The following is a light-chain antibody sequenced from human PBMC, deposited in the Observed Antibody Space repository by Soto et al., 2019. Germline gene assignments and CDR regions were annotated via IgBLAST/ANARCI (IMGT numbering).Light chain of an antibody. V-gene: IGKV1-5*01. CDR3: QQYNSYWT. J-gene: IGKJ1*01. CDR1: QSMSTW. Sequence: DIQMTQSPSTLSASVGDRVTITCRASQSMSTWLAWYQQKPGKAPKLLIYDASSLESGVPSRFSGSGSGTEFTLTISSLQPDDFATYYCQQYNSYWTFGQGTKEEIK. CDR2: DAS.